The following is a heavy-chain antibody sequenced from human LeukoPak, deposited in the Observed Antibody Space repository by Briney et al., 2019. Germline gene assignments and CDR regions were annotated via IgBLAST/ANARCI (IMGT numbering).Heavy chain of an antibody. J-gene: IGHJ4*02. CDR1: GGSISSYY. CDR2: IHYSGST. V-gene: IGHV4-59*08. Sequence: PSETLSLTCTVSGGSISSYYWSWIRQPPGKGLEWIGYIHYSGSTNYNPSLKSRVTISVDTSKNQFSLKLSSVTAADTAVYYCARHLHDWKSYYFDYWGQGTLVTVSS. D-gene: IGHD3-3*01. CDR3: ARHLHDWKSYYFDY.